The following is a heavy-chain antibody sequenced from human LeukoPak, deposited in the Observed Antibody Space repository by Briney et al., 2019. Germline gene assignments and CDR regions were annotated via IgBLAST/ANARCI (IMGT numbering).Heavy chain of an antibody. V-gene: IGHV3-48*04. CDR1: GFTFSRYS. D-gene: IGHD1-7*01. Sequence: PGGSLRLSCAASGFTFSRYSMNWVRQAPGKGLEWLSYISGSSNNIYYADSVKGRFTISRDNSKNSLYLQMNSLRTEDTALYYCAKELFNWNYGALGFDYWGQGTLVTVSS. J-gene: IGHJ4*02. CDR3: AKELFNWNYGALGFDY. CDR2: ISGSSNNI.